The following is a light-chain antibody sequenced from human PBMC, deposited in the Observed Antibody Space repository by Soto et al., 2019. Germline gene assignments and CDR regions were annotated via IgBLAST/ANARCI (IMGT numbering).Light chain of an antibody. CDR2: AAS. J-gene: IGKJ1*01. Sequence: EIVLTQSPGTLSLSPGERATLSCRAIQSVSSSYLAWYQQKPGQAPRLLIYAASTRATGISTRFSGSGSGTEFTLTISSLQSEDFAIYYCQQYTEWPPWTFGQGTKV. CDR3: QQYTEWPPWT. CDR1: QSVSSSY. V-gene: IGKV3-15*01.